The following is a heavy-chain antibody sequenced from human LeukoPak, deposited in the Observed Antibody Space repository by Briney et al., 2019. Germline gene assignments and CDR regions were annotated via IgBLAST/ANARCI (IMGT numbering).Heavy chain of an antibody. D-gene: IGHD3-22*01. Sequence: GGSLRLSCVASGFTFSDHYMDWVRQAPGKGLEWVGRSRNRANSYTTEYAPSVKGRFTISREGTKNLLYLQMNSLKTEDTAVYYCAKDSGPYTSGYYGHWGQGTLVTVSS. CDR3: AKDSGPYTSGYYGH. J-gene: IGHJ4*02. CDR1: GFTFSDHY. V-gene: IGHV3-72*01. CDR2: SRNRANSYTT.